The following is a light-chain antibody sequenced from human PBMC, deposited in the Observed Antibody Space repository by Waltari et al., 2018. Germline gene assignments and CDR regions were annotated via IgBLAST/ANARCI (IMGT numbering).Light chain of an antibody. Sequence: DFQLTQSPSFLSASVGDRVTITCRASQGISRHLAWYQQKPGEAPKLLIYDVSTLPSGVQSRFSGSGFGTEFTLTISSLQPEDSATYYCQKLDNYPPPTFGQGTRLEI. CDR2: DVS. J-gene: IGKJ5*01. CDR3: QKLDNYPPPT. V-gene: IGKV1-9*01. CDR1: QGISRH.